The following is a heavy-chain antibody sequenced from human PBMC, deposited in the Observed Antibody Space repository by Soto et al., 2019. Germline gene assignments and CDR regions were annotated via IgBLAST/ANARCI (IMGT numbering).Heavy chain of an antibody. V-gene: IGHV4-59*01. CDR2: IHYNGNT. J-gene: IGHJ4*02. CDR3: AREGNLGRWLQPLDF. Sequence: PSETLSLTCAVYGDSISAYSWSWVRQPPGKGLEWIGNIHYNGNTKYNPSLKSRVSMSVDTSKNQFSLRLISVTAADTAKYFCAREGNLGRWLQPLDFWGQGTLVTVSS. D-gene: IGHD5-12*01. CDR1: GDSISAYS.